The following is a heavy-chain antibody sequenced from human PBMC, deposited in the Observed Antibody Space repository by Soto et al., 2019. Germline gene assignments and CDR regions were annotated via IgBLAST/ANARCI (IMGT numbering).Heavy chain of an antibody. CDR2: IYHSGST. Sequence: PSETLSLTCAVSGGSISSSNWWSWVRQPPGKGLEWIGEIYHSGSTNYNPSLKSRVTISVDKSKNQFSLKLSSVTAADTAVYYCARGGRYCSGGSCPSDYYYYMDVWGKGITVTVSS. V-gene: IGHV4-4*02. CDR3: ARGGRYCSGGSCPSDYYYYMDV. J-gene: IGHJ6*03. CDR1: GGSISSSNW. D-gene: IGHD2-15*01.